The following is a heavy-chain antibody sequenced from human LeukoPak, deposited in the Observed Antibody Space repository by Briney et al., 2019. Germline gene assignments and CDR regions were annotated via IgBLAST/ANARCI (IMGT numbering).Heavy chain of an antibody. CDR1: GGSISSYY. CDR2: IYYSGST. CDR3: ARTSSSGWPLYYYHGMDV. J-gene: IGHJ6*02. Sequence: SETLSLTCTVSGGSISSYYWSWIRQPPGKGLEWIGYIYYSGSTNYNPSLKSRVTISVDTSKNQFSLKLSSVTAADTAVYYCARTSSSGWPLYYYHGMDVWGQGTTVTVSS. D-gene: IGHD6-19*01. V-gene: IGHV4-59*08.